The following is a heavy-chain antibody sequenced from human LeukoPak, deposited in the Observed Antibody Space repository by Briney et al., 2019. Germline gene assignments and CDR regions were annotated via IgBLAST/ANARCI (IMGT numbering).Heavy chain of an antibody. J-gene: IGHJ4*02. CDR1: GFTFSSYA. V-gene: IGHV3-30-3*02. Sequence: GGSLRLSCAASGFTFSSYAMHWLRQAPGKGLEWVAVISYDGSNKYYADSVKGRFTISRDNSKNTLYLQMNSLRAEDTAVYYCAKTRGYCSGGSCLIFDYWGQGTLVTVSS. CDR2: ISYDGSNK. D-gene: IGHD2-15*01. CDR3: AKTRGYCSGGSCLIFDY.